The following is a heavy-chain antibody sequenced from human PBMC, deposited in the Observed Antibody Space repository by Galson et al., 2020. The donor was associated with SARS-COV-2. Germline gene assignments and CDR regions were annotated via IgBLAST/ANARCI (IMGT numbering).Heavy chain of an antibody. Sequence: GGSLRLSCAASGFTFNNHAMSWVRQAPGKGLQWVSVISDSGGTTYYADSVKGRFTISRDNSKNILYLQMNSLTAEDTAVDYCAKKSTYWYERIDDWGQGTLVSVSS. CDR2: ISDSGGTT. J-gene: IGHJ4*02. V-gene: IGHV3-23*01. CDR1: GFTFNNHA. D-gene: IGHD1-1*01. CDR3: AKKSTYWYERIDD.